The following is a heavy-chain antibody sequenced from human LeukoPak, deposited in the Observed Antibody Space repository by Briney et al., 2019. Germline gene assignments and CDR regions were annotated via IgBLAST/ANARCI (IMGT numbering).Heavy chain of an antibody. D-gene: IGHD3-10*01. CDR3: ARGGLARGVIIPSYYFDY. J-gene: IGHJ4*02. Sequence: SETLSLTCTVSGGSISSSSYYWGWIRQPPGKGLEWIGSIYYSGSTYYNPSLKSRVTISVDTSKNQFSLKLSSVTAADTAVYYCARGGLARGVIIPSYYFDYWGQGTLVTVSS. CDR2: IYYSGST. V-gene: IGHV4-39*01. CDR1: GGSISSSSYY.